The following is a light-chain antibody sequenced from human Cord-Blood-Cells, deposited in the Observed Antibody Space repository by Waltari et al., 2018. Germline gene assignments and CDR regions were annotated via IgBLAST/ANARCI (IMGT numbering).Light chain of an antibody. J-gene: IGLJ3*02. CDR2: EGS. Sequence: QSALTQPASVSGSPGQSITISCTGTSSDVGSYNLVSWYQQHPGKAPKPLIYEGSKLPSGVSNRFSGSKSGNTASLTISGLQADDEADYYCCSYAGSSTWVFGGETKLTVL. CDR1: SSDVGSYNL. V-gene: IGLV2-23*01. CDR3: CSYAGSSTWV.